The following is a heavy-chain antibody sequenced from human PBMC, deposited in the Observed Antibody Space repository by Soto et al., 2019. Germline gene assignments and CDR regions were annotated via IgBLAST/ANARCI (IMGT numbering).Heavy chain of an antibody. J-gene: IGHJ4*02. D-gene: IGHD2-15*01. CDR3: AKRAVVGAARYCDY. CDR1: GFTFSGYA. V-gene: IGHV3-23*01. CDR2: IGTSGSNS. Sequence: EVQLLESGGGLVQPGGSLRLSCAASGFTFSGYAMSWVRQAPGKGLEWVSTIGTSGSNSYYPDSVKGRFTISRDNSKNTLYLQMNSLRAEDTAVYYCAKRAVVGAARYCDYWGLGTLVTVSS.